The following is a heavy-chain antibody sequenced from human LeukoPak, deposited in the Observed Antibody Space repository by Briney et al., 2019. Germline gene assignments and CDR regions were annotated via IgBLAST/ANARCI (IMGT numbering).Heavy chain of an antibody. CDR2: IYYSGTPT. CDR3: ARVDDWNALEY. Sequence: SETLSLTCTVSGGSLNNYYWSWIRQPPGKALEWIGYIYYSGTPTNYNPSLKSRVTISVDTSKNQFSLKLNSVTAADTALYYCARVDDWNALEYWGQGTLVTVSS. CDR1: GGSLNNYY. D-gene: IGHD1-1*01. V-gene: IGHV4-59*01. J-gene: IGHJ4*02.